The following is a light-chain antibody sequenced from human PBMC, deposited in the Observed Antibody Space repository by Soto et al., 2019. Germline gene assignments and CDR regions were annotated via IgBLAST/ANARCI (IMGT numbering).Light chain of an antibody. J-gene: IGKJ5*01. CDR3: QQRGNWPPIT. CDR2: DAS. CDR1: QSVTTY. V-gene: IGKV3-11*01. Sequence: EIVLTQSPATLSLSPGERATLSCRASQSVTTYLAWFHQKPGQAPRLLIYDASNRATGIPARFSGSGSGTDFTLTISSLEPEDFAVYYCQQRGNWPPITFGQGTRLEIK.